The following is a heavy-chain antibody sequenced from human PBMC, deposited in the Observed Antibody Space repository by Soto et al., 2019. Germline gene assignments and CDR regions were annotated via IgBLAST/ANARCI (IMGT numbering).Heavy chain of an antibody. CDR3: ASSEYGESFFDY. Sequence: PGGSLRLSCAASGFTVSSNYMSGVRQAPGKGLEWVSVIYSGGSTYYADSVKGRFTISRDNSKNTLYLQMNSLRAEDTAVYYCASSEYGESFFDYWGQGTLVTVSS. CDR1: GFTVSSNY. D-gene: IGHD4-17*01. CDR2: IYSGGST. J-gene: IGHJ4*02. V-gene: IGHV3-53*01.